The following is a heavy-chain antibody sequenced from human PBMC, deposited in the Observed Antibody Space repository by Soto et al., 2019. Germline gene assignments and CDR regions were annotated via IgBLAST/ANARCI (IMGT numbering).Heavy chain of an antibody. CDR2: ISACNGNT. V-gene: IGHV1-18*01. CDR3: ARADTSGYDYSDY. CDR1: GYTFTSYG. J-gene: IGHJ4*02. Sequence: GASVKVSCKASGYTFTSYGISWVRQAPGQGLEWMGWISACNGNTNYAQKLQGRVTMTTDTSTSTAYTELRSLRSDDTAVYYCARADTSGYDYSDYWGQGTLVTVSS. D-gene: IGHD5-12*01.